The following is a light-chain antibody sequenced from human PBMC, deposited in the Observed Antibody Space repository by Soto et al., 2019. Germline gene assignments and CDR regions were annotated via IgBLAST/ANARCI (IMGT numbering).Light chain of an antibody. CDR3: QQSYSTLYT. J-gene: IGKJ2*01. CDR2: AAS. CDR1: QSISSY. Sequence: DIQMTQSPSSLSASVGDRVTITCRASQSISSYLNWYQQKPGKAPKLLIYAASSLQSGVPSRLSGSGSGTDFTLTISSLQPEDFATYYGQQSYSTLYTFGQGTKLEIK. V-gene: IGKV1-39*01.